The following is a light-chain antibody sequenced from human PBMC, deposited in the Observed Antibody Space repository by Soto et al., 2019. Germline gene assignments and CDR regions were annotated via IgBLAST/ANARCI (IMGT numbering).Light chain of an antibody. CDR1: SSDVGKYDR. Sequence: QSVLTQPPSVSGSPGQSVTISCTGTSSDVGKYDRVSWYQQPPGTAPKLIIYEVINRPSGVPARFSGSKSGNTASLTISGLQAEDEADYYCSSYLSTSRYVFVAGTKV. CDR2: EVI. J-gene: IGLJ1*01. CDR3: SSYLSTSRYV. V-gene: IGLV2-18*02.